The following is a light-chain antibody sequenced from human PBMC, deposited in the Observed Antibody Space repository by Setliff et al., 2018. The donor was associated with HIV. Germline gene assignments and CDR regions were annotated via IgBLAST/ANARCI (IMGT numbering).Light chain of an antibody. CDR1: SSDVGGYSY. CDR3: SSYAITNTLP. V-gene: IGLV2-14*01. CDR2: EVK. Sequence: QSALTQPASVSGSPGRSITISCTGTSSDVGGYSYVSWYQQHPGRAPKLIIYEVKNRPSGVSSRFSGSKSGNTASLTISGLQAEDEADYYCSSYAITNTLPFGTGTKVTVL. J-gene: IGLJ1*01.